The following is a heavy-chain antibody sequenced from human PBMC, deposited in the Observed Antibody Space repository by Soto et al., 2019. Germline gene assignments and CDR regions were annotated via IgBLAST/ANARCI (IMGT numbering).Heavy chain of an antibody. J-gene: IGHJ4*02. CDR3: TTDAASYYYDSGGYYTYYFDY. V-gene: IGHV3-15*01. CDR2: VKSKSDGGTI. CDR1: GFTFNKAW. Sequence: GVSLRLSCTASGFTFNKAWMIWVRQAPGRGLEWVGRVKSKSDGGTIDYGAPVKGRFTISRDDSKNTLYLQMNTLKIEDTAVYYCTTDAASYYYDSGGYYTYYFDYWGQGTLVTVSS. D-gene: IGHD3-22*01.